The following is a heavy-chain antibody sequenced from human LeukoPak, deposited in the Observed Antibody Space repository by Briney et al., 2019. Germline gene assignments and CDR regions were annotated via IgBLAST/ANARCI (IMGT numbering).Heavy chain of an antibody. CDR3: ARVGSTALLDP. J-gene: IGHJ5*02. D-gene: IGHD3-10*01. Sequence: SGTLSLTCAVSGGSISSSNWWSWVRQPPGKGLEWIGEISHSGSTNYNPSLKSRVTMSVDKSKDHFSLKLSSVTAADTAVYYCARVGSTALLDPWGQGTLVTVSS. CDR2: ISHSGST. V-gene: IGHV4-4*02. CDR1: GGSISSSNW.